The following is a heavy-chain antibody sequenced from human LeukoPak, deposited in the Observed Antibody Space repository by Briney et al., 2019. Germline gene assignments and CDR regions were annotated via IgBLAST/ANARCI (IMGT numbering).Heavy chain of an antibody. CDR2: ISSSSSYI. Sequence: PGGSLRLSCAASGFTFSSYSMNWVRRAPGKGLEWVSSISSSSSYIYYADSVKGRFTISRDNAKNSLYLQMNSLRAEDTAVYYCVRDILRFGDGDDAFDIWGQGTMVTVSS. V-gene: IGHV3-21*01. CDR3: VRDILRFGDGDDAFDI. D-gene: IGHD3-10*01. CDR1: GFTFSSYS. J-gene: IGHJ3*02.